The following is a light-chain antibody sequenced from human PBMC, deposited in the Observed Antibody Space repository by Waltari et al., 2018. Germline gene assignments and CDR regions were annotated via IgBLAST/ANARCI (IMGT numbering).Light chain of an antibody. CDR2: DTS. CDR3: QKYGTLPAT. Sequence: EIVLTQSPGTLSLSPGERVTVSCRASQRVSKYLAWYQQKPGQAPRLLIYDTSTRATGIPDRFSGSGTGTDFSLTITRLEPEDVATYFCQKYGTLPATFGQGTKVEIK. J-gene: IGKJ1*01. V-gene: IGKV3-20*01. CDR1: QRVSKY.